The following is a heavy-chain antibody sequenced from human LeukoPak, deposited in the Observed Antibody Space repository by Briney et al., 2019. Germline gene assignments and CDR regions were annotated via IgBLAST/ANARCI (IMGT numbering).Heavy chain of an antibody. CDR1: GGSISSGSYY. D-gene: IGHD2-2*01. J-gene: IGHJ2*01. CDR2: IYTSGST. CDR3: ARHWDIVVVPAAADWYFDL. V-gene: IGHV4-61*02. Sequence: SETLSLTCTVSGGSISSGSYYWSWIRQPAGKGLEWIGRIYTSGSTNYNPSLKSRVTISVDTSKNQFSLKLSSVTAADTAVYYCARHWDIVVVPAAADWYFDLWGRGTLVTVSS.